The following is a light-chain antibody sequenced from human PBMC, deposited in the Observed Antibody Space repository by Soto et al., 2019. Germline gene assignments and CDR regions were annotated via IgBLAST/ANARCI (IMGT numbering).Light chain of an antibody. CDR2: GAS. CDR1: QSLTSDY. Sequence: EIVLTQSPGTLSLSAGERATLSCRASQSLTSDYLAWYQQKHGQTPRLVIHGASSRATGIPDRFSGSGSRTDFTLIITRLEPEDFAVYYCQLYGSSSITFGQGTRLEIK. V-gene: IGKV3-20*01. CDR3: QLYGSSSIT. J-gene: IGKJ5*01.